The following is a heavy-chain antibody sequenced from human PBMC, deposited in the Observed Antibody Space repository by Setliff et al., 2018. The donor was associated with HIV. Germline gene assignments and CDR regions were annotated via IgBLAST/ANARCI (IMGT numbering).Heavy chain of an antibody. V-gene: IGHV3-74*01. Sequence: GGSLRLSCAASGFTFSSHWMHWVRQAPGKGLVWVSRINSDGSSTAYARSVKGRITISRDNAKSTLYLQMNNLRAEDTALYYCARPYTVWVYGMDLWGQGTTVTVSS. CDR2: INSDGSST. D-gene: IGHD2-8*01. CDR3: ARPYTVWVYGMDL. CDR1: GFTFSSHW. J-gene: IGHJ6*02.